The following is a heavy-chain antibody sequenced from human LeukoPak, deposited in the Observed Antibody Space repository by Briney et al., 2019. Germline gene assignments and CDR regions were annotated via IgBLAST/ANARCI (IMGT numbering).Heavy chain of an antibody. D-gene: IGHD3-10*01. CDR1: GYTFTDYY. Sequence: GASVKISCKVSGYTFTDYYMHWGPQAPGKGLEWMGLVDPEDGETIYAEKFQGRVTITADTSTDTAYMELSSLRSEDTAVYYCATDLGYGSGSASMGIWGQGTMVTVSS. CDR2: VDPEDGET. J-gene: IGHJ3*02. V-gene: IGHV1-69-2*01. CDR3: ATDLGYGSGSASMGI.